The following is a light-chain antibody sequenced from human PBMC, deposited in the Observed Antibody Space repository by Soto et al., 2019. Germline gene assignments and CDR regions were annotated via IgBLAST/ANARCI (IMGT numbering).Light chain of an antibody. J-gene: IGLJ2*01. CDR2: EGT. V-gene: IGLV2-23*01. Sequence: QSALTQPASVSGSPGQSITLSCTGTSSDVGSYNLVSWYQLHPGKAPKLMIYEGTKRPSGVSNRFSGSKSGSTASLTISGLQDEDEADYYCCSYAGSSSYVVFGGGTQVTVL. CDR3: CSYAGSSSYVV. CDR1: SSDVGSYNL.